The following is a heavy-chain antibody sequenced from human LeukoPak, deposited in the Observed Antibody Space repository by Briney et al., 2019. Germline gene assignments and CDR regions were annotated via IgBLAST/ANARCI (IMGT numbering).Heavy chain of an antibody. CDR3: AREGYDIRLGHTDALDI. V-gene: IGHV3-9*01. CDR2: INWNSDSI. J-gene: IGHJ3*02. CDR1: GFTFDDYA. Sequence: GRSLRLSCAVSGFTFDDYAMHWVRQVPGKGLEWVSGINWNSDSIGYADSVKGRFTTSRDNAKNSLYLQMNSLRAEDTATYYCAREGYDIRLGHTDALDIWGQGTMVTVSS. D-gene: IGHD3-9*01.